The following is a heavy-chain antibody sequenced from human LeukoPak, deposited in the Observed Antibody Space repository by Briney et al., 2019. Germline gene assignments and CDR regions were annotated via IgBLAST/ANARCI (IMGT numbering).Heavy chain of an antibody. CDR2: ISYDGSNK. CDR3: AKARSGYDTYYYYYYGMDV. Sequence: GRSLRLSCAASGFTFSSYGMHWVRQAPGKGLEWVAVISYDGSNKYYADSVKGRFTISRDNSKNTLYLQMNSLRAEDTAVYYCAKARSGYDTYYYYYYGMDVWGQGTTVTVSS. V-gene: IGHV3-30*18. D-gene: IGHD5-12*01. J-gene: IGHJ6*02. CDR1: GFTFSSYG.